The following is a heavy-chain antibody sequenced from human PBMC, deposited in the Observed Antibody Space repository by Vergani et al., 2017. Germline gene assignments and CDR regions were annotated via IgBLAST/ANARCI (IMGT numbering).Heavy chain of an antibody. J-gene: IGHJ3*02. CDR3: ARQLTYYYDSSGYYPDAFDI. CDR2: IYYSGST. CDR1: GGSISSSSYY. V-gene: IGHV4-39*01. Sequence: QLQLQESGPGLVKPSETLSLTCTVSGGSISSSSYYWGWIRQPPGKGLEWIGSIYYSGSTYYNPSLKSLVTISVDTSKNQFSLKLSSVTAADTAVYYWARQLTYYYDSSGYYPDAFDIWGQGTMVTVSS. D-gene: IGHD3-22*01.